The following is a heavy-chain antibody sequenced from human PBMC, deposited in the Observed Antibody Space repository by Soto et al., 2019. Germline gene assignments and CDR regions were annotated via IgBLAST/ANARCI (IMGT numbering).Heavy chain of an antibody. CDR1: GGTFSSYA. Sequence: QVQLVQSGAEVKKPGSSVKVSCKASGGTFSSYAISWVRQAPGQGLEWMGGIIPIFGTANYAQKFQGRVTITADESTSTAYIELSSLRSEDTAVYYCARDTELTATPSQFDYWGQGTLVTVSS. D-gene: IGHD2-21*02. CDR3: ARDTELTATPSQFDY. J-gene: IGHJ4*02. CDR2: IIPIFGTA. V-gene: IGHV1-69*12.